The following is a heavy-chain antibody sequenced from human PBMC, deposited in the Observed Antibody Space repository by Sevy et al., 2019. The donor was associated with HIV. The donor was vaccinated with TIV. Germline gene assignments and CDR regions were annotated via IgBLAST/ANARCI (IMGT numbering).Heavy chain of an antibody. Sequence: GGSLRLSCAASGFTFSSYWMSWVRQAPGKGLEWVANIKQDGSEKYYVDSVKGRFTISRDNAKNSLYLQMNSLRAEDTAVYYCARDSDELPYSSGWDHWGQGTLVTVSS. CDR3: ARDSDELPYSSGWDH. V-gene: IGHV3-7*03. J-gene: IGHJ4*02. CDR1: GFTFSSYW. CDR2: IKQDGSEK. D-gene: IGHD6-25*01.